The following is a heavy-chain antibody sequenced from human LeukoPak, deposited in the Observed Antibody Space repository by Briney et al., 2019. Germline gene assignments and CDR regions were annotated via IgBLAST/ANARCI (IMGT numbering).Heavy chain of an antibody. Sequence: GGSLRLSCAASGFTFSDYYMSWIRQAPGKGLEWIAYTGSNGGNIFYADPVKDRFTIYRDNAKNSLYLQMDSLRAEDTAVYYCTRIHYYGSGSGEYWGQGTLVTVSS. D-gene: IGHD3-10*01. CDR1: GFTFSDYY. V-gene: IGHV3-11*04. CDR2: TGSNGGNI. CDR3: TRIHYYGSGSGEY. J-gene: IGHJ4*02.